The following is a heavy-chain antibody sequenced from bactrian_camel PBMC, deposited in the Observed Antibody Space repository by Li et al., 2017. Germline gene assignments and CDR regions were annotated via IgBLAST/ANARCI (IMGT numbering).Heavy chain of an antibody. Sequence: VQLVESGGGLVQPGGSLRLSCAASGSSYATLCMGWFRQAPGKEREGVASISTGGGLTYYFDSVKGRFTTSKDNAKNTLYLQMDSLKPEDTAMYYCAADQWAFGLGNAYRYWGQGTQVTVS. V-gene: IGHV3S31*01. CDR3: AADQWAFGLGNAYRY. D-gene: IGHD2*01. CDR1: GSSYATLC. CDR2: ISTGGGLT. J-gene: IGHJ4*01.